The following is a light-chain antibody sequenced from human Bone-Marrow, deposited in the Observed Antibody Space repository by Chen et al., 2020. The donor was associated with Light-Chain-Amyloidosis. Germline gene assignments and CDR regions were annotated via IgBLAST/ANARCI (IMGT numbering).Light chain of an antibody. CDR1: QSVSSSY. J-gene: IGKJ5*01. CDR2: GAS. V-gene: IGKV3-20*01. Sequence: EIVLTPSPGTLSLSPGESATVSCRASQSVSSSYVAWYQQKSGQAPRLLIHGASTRATGIPDRFSGRGSGTDFTLSITRVEAEDFAVYYCQHYDSLLTFGQGTRLDIK. CDR3: QHYDSLLT.